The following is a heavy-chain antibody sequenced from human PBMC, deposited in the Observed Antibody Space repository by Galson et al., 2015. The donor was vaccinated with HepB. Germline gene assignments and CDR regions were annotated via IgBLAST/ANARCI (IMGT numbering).Heavy chain of an antibody. CDR3: ARGKAVAAPRSFDY. V-gene: IGHV1-18*04. D-gene: IGHD6-19*01. Sequence: SVKVSCKASGYTFTRYGISWVRQAPGQGLEWMGWISAYNGNTNYAQKLQGRVTITTDTSTSTAYMELRSLRSDDTAVYYCARGKAVAAPRSFDYWGQGTLITVSS. J-gene: IGHJ4*02. CDR1: GYTFTRYG. CDR2: ISAYNGNT.